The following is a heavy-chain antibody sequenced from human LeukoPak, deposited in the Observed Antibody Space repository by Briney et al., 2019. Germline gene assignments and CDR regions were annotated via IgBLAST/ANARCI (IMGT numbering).Heavy chain of an antibody. V-gene: IGHV4-38-2*01. CDR1: GYSISSGYY. CDR3: ARVRCSSTSCYRSYFDY. J-gene: IGHJ4*02. D-gene: IGHD2-2*01. Sequence: SETLSLTCAVSGYSISSGYYWGWIRQPPGKGPEWIGSIYHSGSTYCNPSLKSRVTISVDTSKNQFSLKLSSVTAADTAVYYCARVRCSSTSCYRSYFDYWGQGTLVTVSS. CDR2: IYHSGST.